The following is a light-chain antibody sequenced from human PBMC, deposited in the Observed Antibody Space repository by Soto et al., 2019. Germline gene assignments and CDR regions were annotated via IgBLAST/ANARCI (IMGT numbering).Light chain of an antibody. CDR2: DVS. J-gene: IGLJ3*02. Sequence: QSVLTQPRSVSGSPGQSVTISCTGTSSDVGAYNYVSWYQHHPGKAPKVMIYDVSERPSGVPDRFSGSKSDNKASLTISGPQAEDEADYYCCSYAGSYSWVFGGGTKLTVL. CDR3: CSYAGSYSWV. CDR1: SSDVGAYNY. V-gene: IGLV2-11*01.